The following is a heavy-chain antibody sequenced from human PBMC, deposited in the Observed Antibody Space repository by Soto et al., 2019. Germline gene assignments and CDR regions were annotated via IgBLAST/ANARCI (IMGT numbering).Heavy chain of an antibody. CDR3: AREYCSSTSCYKYYYGMDV. CDR2: IIPIFGTA. J-gene: IGHJ6*02. Sequence: ASVKVSGKASGVTFSSYAISWVRQAPGQGLEWMGGIIPIFGTANYAQKFQGRVTITADKSTSTAYMELSSLRSEDTAVYYCAREYCSSTSCYKYYYGMDVWGQGTTVTVSS. CDR1: GVTFSSYA. D-gene: IGHD2-2*02. V-gene: IGHV1-69*06.